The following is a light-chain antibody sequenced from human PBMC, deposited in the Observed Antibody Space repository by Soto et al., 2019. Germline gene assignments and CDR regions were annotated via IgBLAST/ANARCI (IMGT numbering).Light chain of an antibody. CDR1: QSISSY. CDR2: ATS. Sequence: DIQMTQSPSSLSASVGDRVTITCRASQSISSYLNWYQQKSGKAPKLLIYATSSLQSGVPSRFSGSGSGTDFTHNISSLQPEDFATYYCQQSYSDPKRTFGQGTKVEIK. V-gene: IGKV1-39*01. J-gene: IGKJ1*01. CDR3: QQSYSDPKRT.